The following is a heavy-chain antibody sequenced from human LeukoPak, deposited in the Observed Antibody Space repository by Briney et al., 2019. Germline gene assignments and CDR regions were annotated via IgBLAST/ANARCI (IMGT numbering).Heavy chain of an antibody. Sequence: GGSLRLSCAASGFTFSSYSMNWVHQAPGKGLEWVSTITKSGDQTYYADSVKGLFTISRDISKNTLYLQMNSLRAEDTAVYHCVKSAGKDGYRDVFDIWGQGTVVTVSS. CDR1: GFTFSSYS. J-gene: IGHJ3*02. CDR3: VKSAGKDGYRDVFDI. CDR2: ITKSGDQT. D-gene: IGHD5-24*01. V-gene: IGHV3-21*04.